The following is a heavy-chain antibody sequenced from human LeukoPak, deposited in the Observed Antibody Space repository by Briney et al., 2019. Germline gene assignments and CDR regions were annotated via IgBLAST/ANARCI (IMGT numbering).Heavy chain of an antibody. CDR2: IYPDDSDT. CDR1: GSRFTSYW. D-gene: IGHD4-23*01. V-gene: IGHV5-51*01. J-gene: IGHJ4*02. Sequence: GASLKISSKGSGSRFTSYWIAWGRRLPGKGLGWMGIIYPDDSDTRYSPSFQGQVTISADKSISTAYLQWSSLKASDTAMYYCARRSYGGKYFDQWGQGTLVTVSS. CDR3: ARRSYGGKYFDQ.